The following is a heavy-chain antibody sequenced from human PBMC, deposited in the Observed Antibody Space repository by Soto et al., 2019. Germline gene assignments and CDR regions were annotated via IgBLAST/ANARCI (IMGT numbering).Heavy chain of an antibody. CDR1: GFTFSSYG. D-gene: IGHD1-26*01. J-gene: IGHJ4*02. Sequence: QVQLVESGGGVVQPGRSLRLSCAASGFTFSSYGMHWVSQAPGKGLEWVAVISYDGSNKYYADSVKGRFTISRDNSKNTLYLQMNSLRAEDTAVYYCAKDPYSGSFTFHYWGQGTLVTVSS. CDR3: AKDPYSGSFTFHY. V-gene: IGHV3-30*18. CDR2: ISYDGSNK.